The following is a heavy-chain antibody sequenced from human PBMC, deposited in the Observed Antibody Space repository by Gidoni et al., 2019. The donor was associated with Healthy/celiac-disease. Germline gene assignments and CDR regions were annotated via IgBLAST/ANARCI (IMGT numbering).Heavy chain of an antibody. J-gene: IGHJ4*02. Sequence: EVQLVESGGGLVQPARSLRLPCAASGFTFDDYAMHWVRQAPGRGLEWVSGISWNSGSIGYADSVKGRFSISRDNAKNSLYLQMNSLRAEDTALYYCAKGSMWQQLGDYFDYWGQGTLVTVSS. V-gene: IGHV3-9*01. D-gene: IGHD6-13*01. CDR2: ISWNSGSI. CDR3: AKGSMWQQLGDYFDY. CDR1: GFTFDDYA.